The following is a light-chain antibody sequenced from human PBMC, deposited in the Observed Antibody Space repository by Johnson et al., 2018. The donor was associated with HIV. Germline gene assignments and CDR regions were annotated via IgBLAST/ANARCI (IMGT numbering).Light chain of an antibody. Sequence: QSVLTQPPSVSAAPGQKVTIPCSGSSSNIGNNYASWYQQVPGTAPKLLIYDNHKRPSGIPDRFSGSKSGTSATLGITGLQTGDEADYYCGTWDNSLSAGVFWTGTKVTVL. CDR3: GTWDNSLSAGV. V-gene: IGLV1-51*01. CDR2: DNH. J-gene: IGLJ1*01. CDR1: SSNIGNNY.